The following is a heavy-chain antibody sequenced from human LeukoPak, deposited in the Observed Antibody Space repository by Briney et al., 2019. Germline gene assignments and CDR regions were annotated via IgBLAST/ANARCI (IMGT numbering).Heavy chain of an antibody. CDR2: IYSGGST. Sequence: PGGSLRLSCAASGLTVSSNYMSWVRQAPGKGLEWVSAIYSGGSTYYADSVKGRFTISRDNSKNTLYLQMNSRRAEDTAVYYCAREGTVSYYFDYWGQGTLVTVSS. V-gene: IGHV3-66*01. CDR3: AREGTVSYYFDY. J-gene: IGHJ4*02. CDR1: GLTVSSNY. D-gene: IGHD4-17*01.